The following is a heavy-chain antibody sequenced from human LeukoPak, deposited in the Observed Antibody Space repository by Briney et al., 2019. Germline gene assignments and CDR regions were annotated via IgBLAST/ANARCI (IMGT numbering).Heavy chain of an antibody. CDR1: GFTLTSYG. V-gene: IGHV3-30*18. CDR3: AKALWHSDGGEAFDF. CDR2: LSHAEATQ. D-gene: IGHD3-16*01. Sequence: GGSLRLSCEVSGFTLTSYGMHWVREAPGKGLEWVAWLSHAEATQHYADSVKGRFTISKDSSKNMLFLQMNNLKPKDTATYYCAKALWHSDGGEAFDFWGQGTLVTVSS. J-gene: IGHJ4*02.